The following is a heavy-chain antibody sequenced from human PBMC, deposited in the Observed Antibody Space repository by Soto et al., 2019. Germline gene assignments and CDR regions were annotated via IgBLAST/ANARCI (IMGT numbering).Heavy chain of an antibody. J-gene: IGHJ6*03. CDR3: AKDIAPDYYYMDV. CDR1: GFTFDDYA. Sequence: EVQLVGSGGGLVQPGRSLRLSCAASGFTFDDYAMHWGRQAPGKGLEWVSGISWNSETIGFADSVKGRFTISRDNAKNSLYLQMNNLRTEDAALYYCAKDIAPDYYYMDVWGKGTTVTVSS. V-gene: IGHV3-9*01. CDR2: ISWNSETI.